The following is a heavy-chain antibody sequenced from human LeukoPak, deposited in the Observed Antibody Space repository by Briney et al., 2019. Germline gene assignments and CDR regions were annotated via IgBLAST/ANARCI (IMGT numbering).Heavy chain of an antibody. CDR2: IYTGRST. D-gene: IGHD2-2*01. Sequence: PSETLSLTCTVSGGSISTYFWSWIRQPAGKGLEWIGRIYTGRSTNYNPSLTSRVTMSIHTSKNQFSLKLSSVTAADTAVYYCARAPTAYCLSTSCQPYFDYWGQGTLVTVSS. CDR3: ARAPTAYCLSTSCQPYFDY. CDR1: GGSISTYF. J-gene: IGHJ4*02. V-gene: IGHV4-4*07.